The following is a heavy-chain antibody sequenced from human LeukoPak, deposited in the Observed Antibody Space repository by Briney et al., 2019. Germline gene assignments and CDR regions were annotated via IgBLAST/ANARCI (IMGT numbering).Heavy chain of an antibody. D-gene: IGHD1-1*01. J-gene: IGHJ3*02. CDR2: ISYDGSNK. V-gene: IGHV3-30-3*01. CDR1: GFTFSSYA. Sequence: SGGSLRLSCAASGFTFSSYAMQWVRQAPGKGLGWVAVISYDGSNKYYADSVKGRFTISRDNSKNTLYLQMNSLRAEDTAVYYCARIYTTPRNDAFDIWGQGTMVTVSS. CDR3: ARIYTTPRNDAFDI.